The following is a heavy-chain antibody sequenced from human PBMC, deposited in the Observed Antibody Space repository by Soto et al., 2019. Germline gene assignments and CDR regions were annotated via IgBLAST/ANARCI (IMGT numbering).Heavy chain of an antibody. D-gene: IGHD3-9*01. V-gene: IGHV4-31*03. CDR3: ARAEADYDILTGYYNYGMDV. J-gene: IGHJ6*02. CDR1: GGSISSGGYY. Sequence: QVQLQESGPGLVKPSQTLSLTCTVSGGSISSGGYYWSWIRQHPGKGLEWIGYISYSGSTYYNPSLKSRVTISIDTSSNQFSLKLSSVTAADTAVYYCARAEADYDILTGYYNYGMDVWGQGTTVTVSS. CDR2: ISYSGST.